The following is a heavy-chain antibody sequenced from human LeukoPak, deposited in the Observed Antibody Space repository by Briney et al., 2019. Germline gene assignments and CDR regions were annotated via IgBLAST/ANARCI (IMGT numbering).Heavy chain of an antibody. V-gene: IGHV1-2*02. CDR2: INPHTGAA. CDR3: ASGKSGYSR. J-gene: IGHJ4*02. D-gene: IGHD3-22*01. CDR1: GYTFTEYY. Sequence: ASVKVSCKVSGYTFTEYYIHWVRQTPGRGLEWMGLINPHTGAANYTQSFQGRVTLTRDTSSSTAYMHLSSLRFDDTAVYYCASGKSGYSRWGQGTPVTVSS.